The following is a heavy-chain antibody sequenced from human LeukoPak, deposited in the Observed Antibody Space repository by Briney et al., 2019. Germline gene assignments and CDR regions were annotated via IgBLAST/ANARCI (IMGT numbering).Heavy chain of an antibody. CDR2: INHSGST. Sequence: PSETLSLTCAVYGGSFSGYYWSWIRQPPGKGQEWIGEINHSGSTNYNPSLKSRVTISVDTSKNQFSLKLSSVTAADTAVYYCARAPYYDFWSGFNYYYYGMDVWGQGTTVTVSS. D-gene: IGHD3-3*01. V-gene: IGHV4-34*01. J-gene: IGHJ6*02. CDR3: ARAPYYDFWSGFNYYYYGMDV. CDR1: GGSFSGYY.